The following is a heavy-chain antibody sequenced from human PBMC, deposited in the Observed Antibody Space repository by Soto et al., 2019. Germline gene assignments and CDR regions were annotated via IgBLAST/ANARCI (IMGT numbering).Heavy chain of an antibody. J-gene: IGHJ4*02. CDR1: GFSVSSNY. CDR3: ARDRDYSGIDY. Sequence: EVQLVESGGGLVQPGGSLRLSCAASGFSVSSNYMSWVRQAPGKGLEWVSVVYSAGSTYYADSVRGRFTISRDNSKNTLYLQMSSLRVEDTDVYYCARDRDYSGIDYWGQGTLVTVSS. V-gene: IGHV3-66*01. CDR2: VYSAGST. D-gene: IGHD4-4*01.